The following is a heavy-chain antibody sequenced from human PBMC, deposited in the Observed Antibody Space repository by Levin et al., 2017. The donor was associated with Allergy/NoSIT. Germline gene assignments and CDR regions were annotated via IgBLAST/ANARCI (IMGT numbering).Heavy chain of an antibody. CDR3: ARSGVQGVTFDY. CDR1: GGSISSGGYS. Sequence: ASETLSLTCAVSGGSISSGGYSWSWIRQPPGKGLEWIGYIYHSGSTYYNPSLKSRVTISVDRSKNQFSLKLSSVTAADTAVYYCARSGVQGVTFDYWGQGTLVTVSS. CDR2: IYHSGST. D-gene: IGHD3-10*01. J-gene: IGHJ4*02. V-gene: IGHV4-30-2*01.